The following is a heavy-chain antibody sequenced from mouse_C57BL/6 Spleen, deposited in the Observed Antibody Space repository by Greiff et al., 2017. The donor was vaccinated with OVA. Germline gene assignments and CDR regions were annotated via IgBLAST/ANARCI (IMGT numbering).Heavy chain of an antibody. J-gene: IGHJ2*01. Sequence: QVQLQQPGAELVKPGASVKMSCKASGYTFTSYWITWVKQRPGQGLEWIGDIYPGSGSTNYNEKFKSKATMTVEPSASTAYMQLSSLTSEYSAVYYCARWIYYDYDMCYFDYWGQGTTLTVSS. V-gene: IGHV1-55*01. CDR2: IYPGSGST. CDR3: ARWIYYDYDMCYFDY. CDR1: GYTFTSYW. D-gene: IGHD2-4*01.